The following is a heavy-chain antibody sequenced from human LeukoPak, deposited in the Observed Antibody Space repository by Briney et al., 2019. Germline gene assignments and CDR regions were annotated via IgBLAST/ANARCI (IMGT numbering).Heavy chain of an antibody. V-gene: IGHV4-34*01. CDR2: INHSGST. CDR1: GGSFSGYY. J-gene: IGHJ4*02. Sequence: SETLSLTCAVYGGSFSGYYWSWIRQPPGKGLEWIGEINHSGSTNYNPSLKSRVTISVDTSKNQFSLKLSSVTAADTAVYYCARVFVGYCSGGSCYPRLFDYWGQGTLVTVSS. D-gene: IGHD2-15*01. CDR3: ARVFVGYCSGGSCYPRLFDY.